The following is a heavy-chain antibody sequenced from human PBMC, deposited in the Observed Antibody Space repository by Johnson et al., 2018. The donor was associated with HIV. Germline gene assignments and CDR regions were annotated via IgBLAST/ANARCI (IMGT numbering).Heavy chain of an antibody. V-gene: IGHV3-43D*03. CDR3: AKGGVATVLRAFDI. CDR1: GFTFSSNG. J-gene: IGHJ3*02. Sequence: VQLVESGGGVVQPGGSLRLSCVVSGFTFSSNGMHWVRQAPGKGLEWVSLISWDGGSTYYADSVKGRFTISRDNSKNSLYLQMNSLRAEDTALYYCAKGGVATVLRAFDIWGQGTMVTVSS. D-gene: IGHD5-12*01. CDR2: ISWDGGST.